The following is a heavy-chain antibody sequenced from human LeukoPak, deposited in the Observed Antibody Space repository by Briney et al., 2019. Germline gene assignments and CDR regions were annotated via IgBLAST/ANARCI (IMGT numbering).Heavy chain of an antibody. Sequence: GGSLRLXCAASGFTFSSYAMRWVRQAPGKGLEWVSTISGSGGSTYYADSVKGRFTISRDNSKNTLYLQMNSLRAEDTAVYYCAKDRQEGNFDYWGQGTLVTVSS. CDR3: AKDRQEGNFDY. D-gene: IGHD3-10*01. J-gene: IGHJ4*02. CDR2: ISGSGGST. CDR1: GFTFSSYA. V-gene: IGHV3-23*01.